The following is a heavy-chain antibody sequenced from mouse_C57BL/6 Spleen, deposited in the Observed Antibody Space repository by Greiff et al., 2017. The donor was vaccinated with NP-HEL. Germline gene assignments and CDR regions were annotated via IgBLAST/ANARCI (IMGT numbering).Heavy chain of an antibody. CDR3: ARRSIYYAFDY. D-gene: IGHD1-1*01. V-gene: IGHV1-69*01. CDR2: IDPSDSYT. J-gene: IGHJ2*01. CDR1: GYTFTSYW. Sequence: VQLQQSGAELVMPGASVKLSCKASGYTFTSYWMHWVKQRPGQGLEWIGEIDPSDSYTNYNQKFKGKSTLTVDKSSSTAYMQLSSLTSEDSAVYYCARRSIYYAFDYWGQGTTLTVSS.